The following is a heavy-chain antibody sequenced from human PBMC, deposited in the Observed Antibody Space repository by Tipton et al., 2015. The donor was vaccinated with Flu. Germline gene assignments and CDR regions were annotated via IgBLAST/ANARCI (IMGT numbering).Heavy chain of an antibody. D-gene: IGHD1-1*01. V-gene: IGHV3-30*04. CDR3: ARPAAGWNNAFDI. CDR1: GFTLSRYA. Sequence: AVSGFTLSRYAIHWVRQAPGKGLEWVAAISYDGSKKYYADSVKGRFTISRDISKDTLYVQVNSLRAEDTAVYYCARPAAGWNNAFDIWGQGTMVTVSS. J-gene: IGHJ3*02. CDR2: ISYDGSKK.